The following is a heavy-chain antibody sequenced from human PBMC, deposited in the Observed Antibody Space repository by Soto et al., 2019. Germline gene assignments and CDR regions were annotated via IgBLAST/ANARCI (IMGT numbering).Heavy chain of an antibody. CDR2: IYYSGST. D-gene: IGHD2-15*01. CDR1: GGSISSGGYY. V-gene: IGHV4-31*01. J-gene: IGHJ6*03. CDR3: ARESGCSGGSCYVPYYYMDV. Sequence: PSETLSLTCTVSGGSISSGGYYWSWIRQHPGKGLEWIGYIYYSGSTYYNPSLKSQVTISVDTSKNQFSLKLSSVTAADTAVYYCARESGCSGGSCYVPYYYMDVWGKGTTVTAP.